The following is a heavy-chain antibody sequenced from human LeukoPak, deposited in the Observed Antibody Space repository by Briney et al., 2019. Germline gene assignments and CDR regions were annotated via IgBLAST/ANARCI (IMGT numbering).Heavy chain of an antibody. CDR1: GGTFSSYA. Sequence: ASVKLSCKASGGTFSSYAISWVRQAPGQGLEWMGRIIPIFGTANYAQKFQGRVTITTDESTSTAYMELSSLRSEDTAVYYCARDEISCSGGSCSGDLDYWGQGTLVTVSS. CDR3: ARDEISCSGGSCSGDLDY. J-gene: IGHJ4*02. D-gene: IGHD2-15*01. CDR2: IIPIFGTA. V-gene: IGHV1-69*05.